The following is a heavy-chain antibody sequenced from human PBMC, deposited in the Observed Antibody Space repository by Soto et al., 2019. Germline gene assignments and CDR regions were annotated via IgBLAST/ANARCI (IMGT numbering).Heavy chain of an antibody. D-gene: IGHD3-3*01. J-gene: IGHJ6*02. Sequence: GESLKISCRASGYTFSRFWIGWVRQMPGKGLEWMGIIYPGDSDTRYSPSFQGQVTISADKSSSTAYLQWSSLKASDTAMYYCARHEDFLNGSPYYYYGMDVWGQGTTVTVSS. CDR2: IYPGDSDT. V-gene: IGHV5-51*01. CDR3: ARHEDFLNGSPYYYYGMDV. CDR1: GYTFSRFW.